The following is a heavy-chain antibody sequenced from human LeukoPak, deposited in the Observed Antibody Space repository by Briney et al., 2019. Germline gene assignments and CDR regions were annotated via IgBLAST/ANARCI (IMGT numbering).Heavy chain of an antibody. J-gene: IGHJ4*02. V-gene: IGHV3-74*01. CDR3: ARENLAAAADY. CDR1: EFTFSAYW. D-gene: IGHD6-25*01. CDR2: IRGDGSMT. Sequence: GGSLRLSCAASEFTFSAYWMHWVRQASGKGLVWVSRIRGDGSMTNYADSVKGRFTISRDNAKNTLYLQMNSLRLEDTAVYYCARENLAAAADYWGQGTVVTVSS.